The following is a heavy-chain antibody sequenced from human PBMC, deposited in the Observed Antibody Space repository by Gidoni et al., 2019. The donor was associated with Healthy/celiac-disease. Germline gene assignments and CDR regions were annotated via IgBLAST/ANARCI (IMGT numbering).Heavy chain of an antibody. J-gene: IGHJ2*01. CDR3: ARDHGDYVPYWYFDL. D-gene: IGHD4-17*01. CDR1: GGSVSSGSYY. V-gene: IGHV4-61*01. Sequence: QVQLQESGPGLVKPSETLSLTCTVSGGSVSSGSYYWSWIRQPPGKGLEWIGYIYYSGSTNYNPSLKSRVTISVDTSKNQFSLKLSSVTAADTAVYYCARDHGDYVPYWYFDLWGRGTLVTVSS. CDR2: IYYSGST.